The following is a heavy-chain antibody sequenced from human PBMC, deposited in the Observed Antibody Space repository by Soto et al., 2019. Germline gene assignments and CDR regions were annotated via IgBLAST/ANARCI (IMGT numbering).Heavy chain of an antibody. D-gene: IGHD2-15*01. CDR1: GFTFSSYE. J-gene: IGHJ4*02. V-gene: IGHV3-48*03. Sequence: EVQLVESGGGLVQPGGSLRLSCAASGFTFSSYEMTWVRQAPGKGLEWVSYISRSGSNIYFADSVKGRFTIARDNAKNSLFLLMNTLRAEDTAVYYCARGGCSGGSCYEGAYYFDYWGQGTLVTVSS. CDR3: ARGGCSGGSCYEGAYYFDY. CDR2: ISRSGSNI.